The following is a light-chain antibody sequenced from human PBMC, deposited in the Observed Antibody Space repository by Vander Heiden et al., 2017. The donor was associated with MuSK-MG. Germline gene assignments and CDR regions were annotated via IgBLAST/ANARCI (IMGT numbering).Light chain of an antibody. CDR3: QQYYSAPIT. J-gene: IGKJ5*01. Sequence: DIVMTQSTDPLAVSMGERATINCKYSQSVMYPSNKKNYLAWYQQKPGQPPKLLICWASTRESGVPDRFSGSESGTDFTLTISSLQAEDVAVYYCQQYYSAPITFGQGTRLEIK. V-gene: IGKV4-1*01. CDR2: WAS. CDR1: QSVMYPSNKKNY.